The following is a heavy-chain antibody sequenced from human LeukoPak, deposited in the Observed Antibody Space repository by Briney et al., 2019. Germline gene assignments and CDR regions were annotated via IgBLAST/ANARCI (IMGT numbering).Heavy chain of an antibody. D-gene: IGHD4-23*01. J-gene: IGHJ4*02. CDR2: ISSTSRYI. V-gene: IGHV3-21*04. Sequence: GGSLRLSCAASGFTFSSYSMNWVRQAPGKGLEWVSCISSTSRYIYYADSVKGRFTISRDNSKNTLYLQMDSLRAEDTAVYYCAKTPATVVTPWGKYYFDYWGQGTLVTVSS. CDR1: GFTFSSYS. CDR3: AKTPATVVTPWGKYYFDY.